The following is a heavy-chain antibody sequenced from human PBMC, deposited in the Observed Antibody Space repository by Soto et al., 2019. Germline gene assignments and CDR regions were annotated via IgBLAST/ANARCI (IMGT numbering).Heavy chain of an antibody. CDR2: ISAYNGNT. Sequence: QFQLVQSGAEVKKPGASVKVSCKASGYTFTSYGISWVRQAPGQGREWMGWISAYNGNTNYAQKLQGRVTMTTDTSTSTAYMELRSLRSDDTAVYYCARIGDCTNGVCYNFIDYWGQGTLVTVSS. CDR3: ARIGDCTNGVCYNFIDY. CDR1: GYTFTSYG. J-gene: IGHJ4*02. D-gene: IGHD2-8*01. V-gene: IGHV1-18*01.